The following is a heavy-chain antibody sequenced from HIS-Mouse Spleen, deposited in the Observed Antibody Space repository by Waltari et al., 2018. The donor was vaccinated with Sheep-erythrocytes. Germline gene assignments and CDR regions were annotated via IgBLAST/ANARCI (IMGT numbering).Heavy chain of an antibody. Sequence: QVQLVQSGAEVKKPGASVKVSRKASGYTSAGSSMHWVRQAPGQGFEWMGWINPNSGGTNYAQKFQGRVTMTRDTSISTAYMELSRLRSDDTAVYYCARGRIAAAVYAFDIWGQGTMVTVSS. V-gene: IGHV1-2*02. CDR3: ARGRIAAAVYAFDI. D-gene: IGHD6-13*01. CDR2: INPNSGGT. CDR1: GYTSAGSS. J-gene: IGHJ3*02.